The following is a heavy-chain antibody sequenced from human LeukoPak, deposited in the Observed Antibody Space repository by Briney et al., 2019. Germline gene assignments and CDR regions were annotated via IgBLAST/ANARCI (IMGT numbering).Heavy chain of an antibody. CDR2: IYYSGST. Sequence: PSETLSLTCTVSGGSISSSSYYWGWIRQPPGKGLEWIGSIYYSGSTYYNPSLKSRVTISVDTSKNQFSLKLSSVTAADTAVYYCAGLDYAAHDAFDIWGQGTMVTVSS. CDR1: GGSISSSSYY. D-gene: IGHD4-17*01. V-gene: IGHV4-39*01. CDR3: AGLDYAAHDAFDI. J-gene: IGHJ3*02.